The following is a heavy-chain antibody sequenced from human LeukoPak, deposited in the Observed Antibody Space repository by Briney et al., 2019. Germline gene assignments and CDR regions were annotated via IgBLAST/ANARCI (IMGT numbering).Heavy chain of an antibody. Sequence: GGSLRLSCAASGFTFSSYWMHWVRQAPGKGLVWVSRINTDGSSTSYADSVKGRFTISRDNAKNTLYLQMNSLRAEDTAVYYCARQGYCSSTGCSYYMDVWGKGTTVTVSS. CDR3: ARQGYCSSTGCSYYMDV. J-gene: IGHJ6*03. V-gene: IGHV3-74*01. CDR2: INTDGSST. CDR1: GFTFSSYW. D-gene: IGHD2-2*01.